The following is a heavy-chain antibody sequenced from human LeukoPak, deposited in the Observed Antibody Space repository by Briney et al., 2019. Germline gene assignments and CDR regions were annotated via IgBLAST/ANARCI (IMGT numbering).Heavy chain of an antibody. CDR2: IYHSGST. D-gene: IGHD6-13*01. CDR3: ARLPPAGIAAAGTIGRAFDI. J-gene: IGHJ3*02. Sequence: PSETLSLTCTVSGGSISSGGYYWSWIRQPPGKGLEWIGYIYHSGSTYYNPSLKSRVTISVDRSKDQFSLKLSSVTAADTAVYYCARLPPAGIAAAGTIGRAFDIWGQGTMVTVSS. CDR1: GGSISSGGYY. V-gene: IGHV4-30-2*01.